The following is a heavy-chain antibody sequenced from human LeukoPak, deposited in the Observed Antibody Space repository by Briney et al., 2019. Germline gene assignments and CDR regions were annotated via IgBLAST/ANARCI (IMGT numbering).Heavy chain of an antibody. Sequence: ASVKVSCKVSGYTLTELSMHWVRPAPGKGLEWMGGFDPEDGETIYAQKFQGRVTMTEDTSTDTAYMELSSLRSEDTAVYYCATAGPYSGSHSPFDYWGQGTLVTVSS. CDR2: FDPEDGET. D-gene: IGHD1-26*01. CDR3: ATAGPYSGSHSPFDY. V-gene: IGHV1-24*01. CDR1: GYTLTELS. J-gene: IGHJ4*02.